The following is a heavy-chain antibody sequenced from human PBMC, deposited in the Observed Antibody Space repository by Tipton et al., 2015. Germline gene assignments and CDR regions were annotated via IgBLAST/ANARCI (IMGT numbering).Heavy chain of an antibody. J-gene: IGHJ6*02. Sequence: LSLTCAVYGGSFSGYYWTWVRQAPGKGLEWVSVTSTDGTTIYADSVKGRFSISRDTSRNTLYLQMNNLRVEDTAVYYCATHVRGAKRIGVVSGTINRYSARDIWGRGIRVSVSS. V-gene: IGHV3-53*01. D-gene: IGHD3-3*01. CDR2: TSTDGTT. CDR1: GGSFSGYY. CDR3: ATHVRGAKRIGVVSGTINRYSARDI.